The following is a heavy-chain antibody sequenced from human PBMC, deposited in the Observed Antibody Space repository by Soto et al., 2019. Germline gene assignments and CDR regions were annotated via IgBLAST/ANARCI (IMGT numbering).Heavy chain of an antibody. J-gene: IGHJ4*02. Sequence: SMKGSCKGSGGTFSSYAISRGGQGPGQGLEWMGGIIPIFGTANYAQKFQGRVTITADESTSTAYMELSSLRSEDTAVYYCARGPRWPTQKDYFDYWGQGTLVTVSS. V-gene: IGHV1-69*01. CDR2: IIPIFGTA. CDR1: GGTFSSYA. CDR3: ARGPRWPTQKDYFDY.